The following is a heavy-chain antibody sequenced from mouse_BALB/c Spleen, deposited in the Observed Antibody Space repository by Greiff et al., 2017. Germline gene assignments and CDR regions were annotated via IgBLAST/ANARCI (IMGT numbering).Heavy chain of an antibody. J-gene: IGHJ2*01. V-gene: IGHV1-12*01. CDR2: IYPGNGDT. D-gene: IGHD1-1*01. Sequence: QVQLKQPGAELVKPGASVKMSCKASGYTFTSYNMHWVKQTPGQGLEWIGAIYPGNGDTSYNQKFKGKATLTADKSSSTAYMQLSSLTSEDSAVYYCARDYGYSDYWGQGTTLTVSS. CDR1: GYTFTSYN. CDR3: ARDYGYSDY.